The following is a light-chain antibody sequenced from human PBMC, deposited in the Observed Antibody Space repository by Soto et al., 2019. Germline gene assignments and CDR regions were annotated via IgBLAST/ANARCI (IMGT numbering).Light chain of an antibody. CDR1: SSDVGSYNL. Sequence: QSVLTQPASVSGSPGQSITISCTGTSSDVGSYNLVSWYQQHSGKSPILMIYEGSKRPSGVSNRFSGSKSGNTASLTISGLQAEDEADYYCCSYAGSSTFPYVFGTGTKVTVL. V-gene: IGLV2-23*03. J-gene: IGLJ1*01. CDR3: CSYAGSSTFPYV. CDR2: EGS.